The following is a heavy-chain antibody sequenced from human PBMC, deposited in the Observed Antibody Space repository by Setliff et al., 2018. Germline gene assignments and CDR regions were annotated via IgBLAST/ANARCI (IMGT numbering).Heavy chain of an antibody. CDR2: ISAYNGNT. CDR1: GYTFTSYG. J-gene: IGHJ4*02. Sequence: ASVKVSCKASGYTFTSYGISWVRQAPGQGLEWMGWISAYNGNTNYAQKPQGRVTMTTDTSTSTAYMELRSLRSDDTAVYYCARVEFTSWSQPGEIDYWGQGTLVTVSS. CDR3: ARVEFTSWSQPGEIDY. D-gene: IGHD2-2*01. V-gene: IGHV1-18*01.